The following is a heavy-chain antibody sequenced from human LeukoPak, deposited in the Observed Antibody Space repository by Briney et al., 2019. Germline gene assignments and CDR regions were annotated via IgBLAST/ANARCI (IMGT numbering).Heavy chain of an antibody. J-gene: IGHJ4*02. CDR1: GGSFSGYY. D-gene: IGHD6-19*01. CDR2: INHSGST. V-gene: IGHV4-34*01. Sequence: PSETLSLTCAVYGGSFSGYYWSWIRQPPGKGLEWIGEINHSGSTNYNPSLKSRVTISVDTSKNQFSLKLSPVTAADTAVYYCASERRYSSGRWDYYFDYWGQGTLVTVSS. CDR3: ASERRYSSGRWDYYFDY.